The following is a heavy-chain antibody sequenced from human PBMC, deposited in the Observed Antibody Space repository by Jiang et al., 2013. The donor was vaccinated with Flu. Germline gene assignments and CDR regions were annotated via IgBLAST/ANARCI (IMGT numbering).Heavy chain of an antibody. Sequence: LLKPSETLSLTCAVYGGSFSGYYWSWIRQPPGKGLEWIGEINHSGSTNYNPSLKSRVTISVDTSKNQFSLKLSSVTAADTAVYYCARKTPNYDYVWGSYNCCRLDYWGQGTLVTVSS. D-gene: IGHD3-16*01. CDR1: GGSFSGYY. J-gene: IGHJ4*02. CDR3: ARKTPNYDYVWGSYNCCRLDY. CDR2: INHSGST. V-gene: IGHV4-34*01.